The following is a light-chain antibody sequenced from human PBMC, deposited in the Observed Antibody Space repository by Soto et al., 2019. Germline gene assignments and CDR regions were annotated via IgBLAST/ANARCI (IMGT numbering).Light chain of an antibody. CDR3: QQANSFPWT. J-gene: IGKJ1*01. V-gene: IGKV1-12*01. Sequence: DIQMTQSPSSVSAPVGDRVTITCRASQGVGSWLAWYQQKPGKVPKLLIFAASSLQSGVPSRFSGSGSGTDFTLTISSLQPEDVASYYCQQANSFPWTFGQGTEVEIK. CDR1: QGVGSW. CDR2: AAS.